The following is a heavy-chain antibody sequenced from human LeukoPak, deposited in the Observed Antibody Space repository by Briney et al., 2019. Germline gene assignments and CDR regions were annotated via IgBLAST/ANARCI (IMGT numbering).Heavy chain of an antibody. J-gene: IGHJ6*03. CDR3: ARCPNWGYDFWSGYPPDYYYMDV. CDR1: GGSISNYF. D-gene: IGHD3-3*01. V-gene: IGHV4-59*01. Sequence: SSETLSLTCTVAGGSISNYFWSWIRQPPGKGLEWVGHVFYNGSTNYNPSLKSRVTISRDTSSIRFSLRLSSVTAADTATYYCARCPNWGYDFWSGYPPDYYYMDVWGKGTTVTVSS. CDR2: VFYNGST.